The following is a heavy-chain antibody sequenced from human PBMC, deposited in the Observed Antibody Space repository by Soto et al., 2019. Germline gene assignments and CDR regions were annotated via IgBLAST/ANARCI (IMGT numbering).Heavy chain of an antibody. D-gene: IGHD3-3*01. CDR3: ARGTYYDFWSGYYTTGYYYYMDV. V-gene: IGHV1-8*01. CDR2: MNPNSGNT. Sequence: ASVKVSCKASGYTFTIYDINWVLQATGQGLEWMGWMNPNSGNTGYAQKFQGRVTMTRNTSISTAYMELSSLRSEDTAVYYCARGTYYDFWSGYYTTGYYYYMDVWGQGTTVTVSS. CDR1: GYTFTIYD. J-gene: IGHJ6*03.